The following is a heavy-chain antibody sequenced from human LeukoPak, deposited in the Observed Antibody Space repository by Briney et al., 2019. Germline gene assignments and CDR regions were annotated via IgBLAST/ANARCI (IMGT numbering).Heavy chain of an antibody. CDR1: GITVSSTY. V-gene: IGHV3-66*04. J-gene: IGHJ6*02. Sequence: PGGSLRLSCAASGITVSSTYISWVRQAPGKGLEWVSVAYSDGNTYYAGSVKGRFTISRDNSKNTLFLQMNSLRAEDTAVYYCARLFGSGWPGYFYYAMDVWGQGTTVAVSS. CDR2: AYSDGNT. CDR3: ARLFGSGWPGYFYYAMDV. D-gene: IGHD6-19*01.